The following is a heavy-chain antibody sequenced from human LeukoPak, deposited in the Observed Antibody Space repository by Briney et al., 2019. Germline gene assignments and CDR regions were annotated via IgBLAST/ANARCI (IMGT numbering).Heavy chain of an antibody. V-gene: IGHV1-69*13. CDR1: GGTFSSYA. D-gene: IGHD1-26*01. Sequence: ASVKVSCKASGGTFSSYAISWVRQASGQGLEWMGGIIPIFGTANYAQKFQGGVTITADESTSTAYMELSSLRSEDTAVYYCAMGSTTSSDYYYYMDVWGKGTTVTVSS. CDR2: IIPIFGTA. CDR3: AMGSTTSSDYYYYMDV. J-gene: IGHJ6*03.